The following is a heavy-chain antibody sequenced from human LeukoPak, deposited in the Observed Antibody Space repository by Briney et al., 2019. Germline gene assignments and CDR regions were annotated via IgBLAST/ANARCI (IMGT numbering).Heavy chain of an antibody. D-gene: IGHD3-22*01. CDR2: IYSGGST. J-gene: IGHJ4*02. CDR3: ARDDSSGPEGY. Sequence: GGSLTLSCAASGFTFGSYAMSWVRQAPGKGLEWVSVIYSGGSTYYADSVKGRFTISRDNSKNTLYLQMNSLRAEDTAVYYCARDDSSGPEGYWGQGTLVTVSS. CDR1: GFTFGSYA. V-gene: IGHV3-66*01.